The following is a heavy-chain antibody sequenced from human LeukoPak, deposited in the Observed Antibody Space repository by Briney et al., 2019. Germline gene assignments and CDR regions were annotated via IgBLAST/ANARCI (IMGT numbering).Heavy chain of an antibody. D-gene: IGHD3-9*01. J-gene: IGHJ4*02. CDR2: IIPIFGTA. CDR3: ARGRYYDILTGYYGIFDY. Sequence: SVKVSCKASGGAFSSYAISWVRQAPGQGLEWMGRIIPIFGTANYAQKFQGRVTITTDESTSTAYMELSSLRSEDTAVYHCARGRYYDILTGYYGIFDYWGQGTLVTVSS. V-gene: IGHV1-69*05. CDR1: GGAFSSYA.